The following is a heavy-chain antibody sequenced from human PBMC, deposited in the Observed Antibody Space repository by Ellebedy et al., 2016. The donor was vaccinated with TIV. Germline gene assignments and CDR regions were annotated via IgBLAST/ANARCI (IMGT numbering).Heavy chain of an antibody. Sequence: GESLKISCTASAFTLKNFSLNWVCQAPGKGLEWVSVLYGGGNAFYADSLKGRFTISRDDSKNTLYLQINSLRAEDTSVYYCARDGHYYYYGMDVWGQGTTVTVSS. CDR1: AFTLKNFS. V-gene: IGHV3-66*01. CDR3: ARDGHYYYYGMDV. J-gene: IGHJ6*02. CDR2: LYGGGNA.